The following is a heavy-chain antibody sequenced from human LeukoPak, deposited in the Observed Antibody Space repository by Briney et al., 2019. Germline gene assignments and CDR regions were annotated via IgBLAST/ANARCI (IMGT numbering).Heavy chain of an antibody. V-gene: IGHV3-53*01. CDR2: IYSGGST. CDR3: ARDARQTVYWYFDL. D-gene: IGHD1-1*01. J-gene: IGHJ2*01. Sequence: GGSLRLSCAASGFTFSSYSMNWVRQAPGEGLEWVSVIYSGGSTYYADSVKGRFTISRDNSKNTLYLQMNSLGAEDTAVYYCARDARQTVYWYFDLWGRGTLVTVSS. CDR1: GFTFSSYS.